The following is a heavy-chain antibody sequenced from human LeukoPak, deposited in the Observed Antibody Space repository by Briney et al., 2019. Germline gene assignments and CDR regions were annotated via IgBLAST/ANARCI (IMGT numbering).Heavy chain of an antibody. CDR2: IYYSGST. D-gene: IGHD5-12*01. Sequence: SETLSLTCTVSGGSIRSRSYYWGWIRQPPGKGLEWIGCIYYSGSTYYNPSLKSRVTISVDTSKNQFSLKLSSVTAADTAVYYCAGYSGYPRYPVDYWGQGTLVTVSS. CDR1: GGSIRSRSYY. CDR3: AGYSGYPRYPVDY. V-gene: IGHV4-39*01. J-gene: IGHJ4*02.